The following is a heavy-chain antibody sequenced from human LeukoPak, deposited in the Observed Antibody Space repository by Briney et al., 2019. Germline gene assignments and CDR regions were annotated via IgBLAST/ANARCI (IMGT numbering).Heavy chain of an antibody. V-gene: IGHV3-7*01. CDR3: ARITGTFDY. CDR2: IEPDGSKT. J-gene: IGHJ4*02. CDR1: RFTFTNYR. D-gene: IGHD1-20*01. Sequence: PGGSLRLSCAASRFTFTNYRMGWVRQAPGKGLEWVANIEPDGSKTYYVGSVRGRFTISRDNAKNLPYLHMNSLRAEDTAVYYCARITGTFDYWGQGTLVTVSS.